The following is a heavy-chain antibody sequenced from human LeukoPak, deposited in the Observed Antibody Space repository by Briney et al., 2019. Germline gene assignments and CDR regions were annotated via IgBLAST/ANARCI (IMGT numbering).Heavy chain of an antibody. CDR2: ISYDGSNK. J-gene: IGHJ6*03. D-gene: IGHD2/OR15-2a*01. CDR1: GFTFSSYA. Sequence: GGSLRLSCAASGFTFSSYAMHWVRQAPGKGLEWVAVISYDGSNKYYADSVKGRFTISRDNSKNTLYLQMNSLRGEDTAVYYCARAYFSGRKPFYNRDYYMDVWGKGTTVTVSS. V-gene: IGHV3-30*04. CDR3: ARAYFSGRKPFYNRDYYMDV.